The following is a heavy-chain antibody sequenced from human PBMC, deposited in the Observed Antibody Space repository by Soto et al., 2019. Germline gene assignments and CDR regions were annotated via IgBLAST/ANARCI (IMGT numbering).Heavy chain of an antibody. D-gene: IGHD5-12*01. Sequence: QLQLQESGPGLVKPSETLSLTCTVSGGSISSSSYYWGWIRQPPGKGLEWIGSIYYSGSTYYNPSLKSRVTISVDTSKNQFSLKLSSVTAADTAVYYCARDSGGYETYYYYGMDVWGQGTTVTVSS. CDR3: ARDSGGYETYYYYGMDV. CDR1: GGSISSSSYY. J-gene: IGHJ6*02. V-gene: IGHV4-39*02. CDR2: IYYSGST.